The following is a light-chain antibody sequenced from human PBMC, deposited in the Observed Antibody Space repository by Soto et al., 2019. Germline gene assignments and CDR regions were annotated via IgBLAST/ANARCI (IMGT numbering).Light chain of an antibody. CDR2: AAS. V-gene: IGKV3-20*01. J-gene: IGKJ1*01. Sequence: EIVLTQSPGTLSSSPGERATLSCRASQSVSSNYLAWFQQKRGQAPRLLIYAASSRATGISDRFSGSGSGTDYTLTISRLEPEDFAVYYCQQYGNSPRTFGQGTKVEIK. CDR3: QQYGNSPRT. CDR1: QSVSSNY.